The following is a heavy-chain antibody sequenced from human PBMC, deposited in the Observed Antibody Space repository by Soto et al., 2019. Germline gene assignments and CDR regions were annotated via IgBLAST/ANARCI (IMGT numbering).Heavy chain of an antibody. J-gene: IGHJ4*02. CDR1: GGSITTNSYY. D-gene: IGHD4-4*01. Sequence: PSETLSLTCTVSGGSITTNSYYWGWIRQSPGKGLEWIGFIYYGGSTNYNPSLKSRVTISVDTSKNQFSLKLSSVIAADTAVYYCARGLQLDYWGQGTLVTVSS. V-gene: IGHV4-61*05. CDR2: IYYGGST. CDR3: ARGLQLDY.